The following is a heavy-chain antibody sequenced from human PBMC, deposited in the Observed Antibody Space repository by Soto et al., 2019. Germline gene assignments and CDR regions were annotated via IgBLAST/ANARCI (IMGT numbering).Heavy chain of an antibody. D-gene: IGHD3-9*01. CDR3: AREDGYFDSFDY. CDR2: IKQDGSEK. CDR1: GFTFSSYR. Sequence: GGSLRLSCAASGFTFSSYRMSWVRQAPGKGLEWVANIKQDGSEKYYVDSVKGRFTISRDNAKNSLYLQMNSLRAEDTAVYYCAREDGYFDSFDYWGQGTLVTVSS. J-gene: IGHJ4*02. V-gene: IGHV3-7*03.